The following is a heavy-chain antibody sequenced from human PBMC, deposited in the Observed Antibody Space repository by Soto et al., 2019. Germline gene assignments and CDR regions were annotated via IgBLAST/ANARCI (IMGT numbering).Heavy chain of an antibody. CDR3: ARHILTGCPKPYYYGMDV. D-gene: IGHD3-9*01. V-gene: IGHV5-51*01. CDR2: IHPGDSDT. Sequence: GESLKISCKGSGYSFTSYWIGWVRQMPGKGLEWMGIIHPGDSDTRYSPSFQGQVTISADKSISTAYLQWSSLKASDTAMYYCARHILTGCPKPYYYGMDVWGQGTTVTVSS. CDR1: GYSFTSYW. J-gene: IGHJ6*02.